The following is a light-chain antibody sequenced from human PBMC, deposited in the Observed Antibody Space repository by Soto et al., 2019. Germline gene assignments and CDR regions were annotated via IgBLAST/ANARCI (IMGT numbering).Light chain of an antibody. CDR1: RSVSSSF. CDR3: QQYGNAPLA. Sequence: EIVLTQSPGTLSLSPGERASLSCRASRSVSSSFLAWYHQRPGRAPRLLIYGASSRATDIPDRFSGSGSGTDFTLTISRLEPEDFGGYYCQQYGNAPLAFGGGTRV. J-gene: IGKJ4*01. CDR2: GAS. V-gene: IGKV3-20*01.